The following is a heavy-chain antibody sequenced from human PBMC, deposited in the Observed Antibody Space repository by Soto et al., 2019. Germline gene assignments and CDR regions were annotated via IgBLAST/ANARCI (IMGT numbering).Heavy chain of an antibody. Sequence: ASVKVSCKVSGYTLTELSMHWVRQAPGKGLEWMGGFDPEDGESIYAQKFQGRVTMTEDTSTDTAYMELSSLRSEDTAVYYCATDHHGDFINLFVYWGQGTLVTVSS. V-gene: IGHV1-24*01. J-gene: IGHJ4*02. D-gene: IGHD4-17*01. CDR2: FDPEDGES. CDR3: ATDHHGDFINLFVY. CDR1: GYTLTELS.